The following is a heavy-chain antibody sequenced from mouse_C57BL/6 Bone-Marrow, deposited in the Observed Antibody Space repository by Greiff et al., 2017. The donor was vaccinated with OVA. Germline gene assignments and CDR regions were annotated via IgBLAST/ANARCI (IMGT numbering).Heavy chain of an antibody. CDR2: ISYDGSN. Sequence: EVQLQESGPGLVKPSQSLSLTCSVTGYSITSGYYWNWIRQFPGNKLEWMGYISYDGSNNYNPSLKNRISITRDTSKNQFFLKLNSVTTEDTATYYGAREAAQAPYYFDYWGQGTTLTVSS. V-gene: IGHV3-6*01. CDR1: GYSITSGYY. D-gene: IGHD3-2*02. J-gene: IGHJ2*01. CDR3: AREAAQAPYYFDY.